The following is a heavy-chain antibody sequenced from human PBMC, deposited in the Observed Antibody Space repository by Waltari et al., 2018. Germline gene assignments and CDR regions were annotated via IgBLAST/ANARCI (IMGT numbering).Heavy chain of an antibody. CDR3: SAGTVY. Sequence: EVQLVESGGGLVQPGGSLRLACAASGFTFTSYWMHWVRQAPGKGLVWLSLFTSDGSTTSYGDSVKGRFTISRDNAKNTLYLQMNSLRAEDTAVYYCSAGTVYWGQGILVTVSS. CDR2: FTSDGSTT. CDR1: GFTFTSYW. J-gene: IGHJ4*02. D-gene: IGHD1-26*01. V-gene: IGHV3-74*01.